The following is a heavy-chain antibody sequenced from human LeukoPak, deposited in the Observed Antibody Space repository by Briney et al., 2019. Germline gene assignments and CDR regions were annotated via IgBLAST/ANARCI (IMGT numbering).Heavy chain of an antibody. V-gene: IGHV1-18*01. CDR3: ARERWQWLVRDAFDI. Sequence: GASVKVSCKASGYTITSYGISWVRQAPGQGLEWMGWISAYNGNTNYAQKLQGRVTMTTDTSTSTAYLELRSLRSDDTAVYYCARERWQWLVRDAFDIWGQGTMVTVSS. CDR1: GYTITSYG. J-gene: IGHJ3*02. CDR2: ISAYNGNT. D-gene: IGHD6-19*01.